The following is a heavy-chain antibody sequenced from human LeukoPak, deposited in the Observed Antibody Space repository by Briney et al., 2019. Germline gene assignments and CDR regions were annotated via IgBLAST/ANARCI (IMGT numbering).Heavy chain of an antibody. CDR3: TCGSSSSGWYDPYYFDY. D-gene: IGHD6-19*01. J-gene: IGHJ4*02. Sequence: GGSLRLSCGASGFTFIKYWMSWVRQAPGKGLEWVANIKKDGSEKYYVDSVKGRFTISRDNGKNSLYLQMNSLKTEDTAVYYCTCGSSSSGWYDPYYFDYWGQGTLVTVSS. CDR2: IKKDGSEK. V-gene: IGHV3-7*03. CDR1: GFTFIKYW.